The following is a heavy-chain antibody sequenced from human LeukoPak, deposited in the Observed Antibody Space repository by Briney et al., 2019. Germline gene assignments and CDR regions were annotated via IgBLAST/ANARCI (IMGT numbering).Heavy chain of an antibody. CDR3: ARDSRGMTTVTAEDY. CDR2: ISAYNGNT. CDR1: GYTFTSYG. Sequence: ASVKIYCEASGYTFTSYGISWVRQAPGQGLEWMGWISAYNGNTNYAQKLQGRVTMTTDTSTSTAYMELRSLRSDDTAVYYCARDSRGMTTVTAEDYWGQGTLVTVSS. D-gene: IGHD4-17*01. V-gene: IGHV1-18*01. J-gene: IGHJ4*02.